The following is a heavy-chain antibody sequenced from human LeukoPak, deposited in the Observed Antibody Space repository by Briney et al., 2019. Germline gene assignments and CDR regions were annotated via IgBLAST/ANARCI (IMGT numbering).Heavy chain of an antibody. V-gene: IGHV3-11*01. D-gene: IGHD2-21*02. CDR3: ARDYSVGYGGGDCYSWYFDL. CDR2: ISSSGSTI. Sequence: GGSLRLSCAASGFTFSDYYMSWIRQAPGKGLEWVSYISSSGSTIYYADSVKGRFTISRDNAKNSLYLQMNSLRAEDTAVDYCARDYSVGYGGGDCYSWYFDLWGRGTLVTVSS. CDR1: GFTFSDYY. J-gene: IGHJ2*01.